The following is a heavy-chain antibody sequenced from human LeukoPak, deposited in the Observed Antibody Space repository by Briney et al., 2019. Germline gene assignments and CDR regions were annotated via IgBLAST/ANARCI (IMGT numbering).Heavy chain of an antibody. D-gene: IGHD2-15*01. J-gene: IGHJ4*02. CDR3: AKRSCSGGRCYFDY. Sequence: GRSLRLSCAASGFTFSNYAMYWVRQVPGKGLEWVSGINWNSGSTVYADSVKGRFTISRDNSKNALYLQMNSLGAEDTAFYYCAKRSCSGGRCYFDYWGQGTLVTVSS. CDR2: INWNSGST. CDR1: GFTFSNYA. V-gene: IGHV3-9*01.